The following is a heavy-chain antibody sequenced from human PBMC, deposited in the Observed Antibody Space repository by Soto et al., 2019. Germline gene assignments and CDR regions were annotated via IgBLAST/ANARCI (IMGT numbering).Heavy chain of an antibody. CDR1: GYTFTSYA. D-gene: IGHD3-22*01. J-gene: IGHJ4*02. Sequence: QVQLVQSGAEVKKPGASVKVSCKASGYTFTSYAMHWVRQAPGQRLEWMGWINAGNGNTKYSQKFQGRVTITRDTSASITDRGRRSMRSDGTAVYCCARVGYDSSGPDYWGQGTLVTVSS. V-gene: IGHV1-3*01. CDR2: INAGNGNT. CDR3: ARVGYDSSGPDY.